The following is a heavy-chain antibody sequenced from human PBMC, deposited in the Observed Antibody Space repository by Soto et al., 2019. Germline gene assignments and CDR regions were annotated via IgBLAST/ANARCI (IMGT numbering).Heavy chain of an antibody. V-gene: IGHV1-18*01. Sequence: ASVKVSCKASGYTCTSYGISWVRQALGQGLQWMGWISTYNGNTNDAQKLQARVTMTTDTSTSRAYMELRSLRSDDTAVYYCARAATYYYDSSGYYFDDWGQGTLVTVSS. D-gene: IGHD3-22*01. J-gene: IGHJ4*02. CDR2: ISTYNGNT. CDR3: ARAATYYYDSSGYYFDD. CDR1: GYTCTSYG.